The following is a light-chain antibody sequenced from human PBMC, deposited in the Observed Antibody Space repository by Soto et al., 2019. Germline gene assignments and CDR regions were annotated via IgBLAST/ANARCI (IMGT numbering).Light chain of an antibody. J-gene: IGKJ1*01. CDR2: GAS. CDR1: PAIASF. CDR3: QQLNGSPWT. V-gene: IGKV1-9*01. Sequence: GDRVTITFRASPAIASFLAWYQQKPGTAPKLLIYGASTLQSGVPSRSSGSRSGTDYTLTIASLQPEDFATYYCQQLNGSPWTFGQGTKVDIK.